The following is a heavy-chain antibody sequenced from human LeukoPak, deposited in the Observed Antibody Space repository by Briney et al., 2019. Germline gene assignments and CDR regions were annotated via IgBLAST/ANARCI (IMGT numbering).Heavy chain of an antibody. CDR1: GFTFSSYG. CDR3: AKAEYSSGWYQDY. V-gene: IGHV3-30*18. J-gene: IGHJ4*02. D-gene: IGHD6-19*01. Sequence: GRSLRLSCAASGFTFSSYGMHWVRQAPGKGLEWVAVISYDGSNKYYADSVKGRFTISRDNSKNTLYLQMNSLRAEDTAVYYCAKAEYSSGWYQDYWGQGTLVTVPS. CDR2: ISYDGSNK.